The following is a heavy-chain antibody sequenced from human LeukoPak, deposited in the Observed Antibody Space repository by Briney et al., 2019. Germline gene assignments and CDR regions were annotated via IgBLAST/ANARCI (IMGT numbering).Heavy chain of an antibody. Sequence: GGSLRPSCAASGFTVSSNYMSWVRQAPGKGLEWVSVIYSGGSTYYADSVKGRFTISRDNSKNTLYLQMNSLRAEDTAVYYCARTGLDGSLSFDYWGQGTLVTVSS. J-gene: IGHJ4*02. CDR2: IYSGGST. CDR1: GFTVSSNY. V-gene: IGHV3-53*01. D-gene: IGHD3/OR15-3a*01. CDR3: ARTGLDGSLSFDY.